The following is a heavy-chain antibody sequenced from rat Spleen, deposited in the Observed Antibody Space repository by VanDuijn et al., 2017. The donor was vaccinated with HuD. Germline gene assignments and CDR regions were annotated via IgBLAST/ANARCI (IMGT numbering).Heavy chain of an antibody. Sequence: EVQLVESDGGLAQPGRSLKLSCAASGFTFSDYYMAWVRQAPTKGLEWVATISYDGSSTYYRDSVKGRFTISRDNAKSTLYLQMDSLRSEDTATYCTRHPDYSNYFDYWGQGVMVTVSS. CDR1: GFTFSDYY. CDR3: TRHPDYSNYFDY. V-gene: IGHV5-29*01. D-gene: IGHD1-1*01. CDR2: ISYDGSST. J-gene: IGHJ2*01.